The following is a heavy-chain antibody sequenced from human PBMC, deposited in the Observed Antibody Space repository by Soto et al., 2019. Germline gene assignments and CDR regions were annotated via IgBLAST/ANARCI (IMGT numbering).Heavy chain of an antibody. Sequence: SETLSLTCTVSGGSISSGDYYWSWIRQPPGKGLEWIGYIYYSGSTYYNPSLKSRVTISVDTSKNQFSLKLSFVTAADTAVYYCASLIVGARGSVVRYFDYWGQGTLVTVSS. D-gene: IGHD1-26*01. V-gene: IGHV4-30-4*01. CDR1: GGSISSGDYY. J-gene: IGHJ4*02. CDR2: IYYSGST. CDR3: ASLIVGARGSVVRYFDY.